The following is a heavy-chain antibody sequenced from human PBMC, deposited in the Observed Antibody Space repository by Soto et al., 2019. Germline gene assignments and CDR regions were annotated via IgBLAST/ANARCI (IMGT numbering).Heavy chain of an antibody. CDR3: ASYGRPRGWFDP. CDR2: IYYSGST. J-gene: IGHJ5*02. Sequence: SETLSLTCTVSGGSISSSSYYWGWIRQPPGKGLEWIGSIYYSGSTYYNPSLKSRVTISVDTSKNQFSLKLSSVTAADTAVYYCASYGRPRGWFDPWGQGTLVTVSS. CDR1: GGSISSSSYY. V-gene: IGHV4-39*01. D-gene: IGHD3-10*01.